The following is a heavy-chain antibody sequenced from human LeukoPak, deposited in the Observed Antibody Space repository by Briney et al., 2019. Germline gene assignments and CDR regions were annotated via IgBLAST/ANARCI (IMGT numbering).Heavy chain of an antibody. CDR3: ARDFRPYYYDSSGYFYVVHLFDY. CDR1: GFTVSSNY. CDR2: IYSGGST. J-gene: IGHJ4*02. D-gene: IGHD3-22*01. Sequence: PGGSLRLSCAASGFTVSSNYMSWVRQAPGKGLEWVSVIYSGGSTYYADSVKGRFTISRDNSKNTLYLQMNSLRAEDTAVYYCARDFRPYYYDSSGYFYVVHLFDYWGQGTLVTVSS. V-gene: IGHV3-53*05.